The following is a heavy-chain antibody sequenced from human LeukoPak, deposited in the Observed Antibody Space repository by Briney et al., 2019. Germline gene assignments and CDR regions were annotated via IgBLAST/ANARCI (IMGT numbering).Heavy chain of an antibody. J-gene: IGHJ6*03. CDR2: ISAYNGNT. CDR1: GYTFTSYG. V-gene: IGHV1-18*01. CDR3: ARLYGDYYYYYYMDV. Sequence: ASVKVSCKASGYTFTSYGISWVRQAPGQGLEWMGWISAYNGNTNYAQKLQGRVTMTTDTSTSTAYMELRSLRSDDTAVYYCARLYGDYYYYYYMDVWGKGTTVTISS. D-gene: IGHD4-17*01.